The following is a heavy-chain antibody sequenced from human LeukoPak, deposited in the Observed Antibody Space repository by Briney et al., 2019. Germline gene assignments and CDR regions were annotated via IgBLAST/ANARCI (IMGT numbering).Heavy chain of an antibody. D-gene: IGHD1-1*01. Sequence: SETLSLTCSLSGITPFHWSWIRQTPGKGLEGIGHITFTGNTNYNPSLKSRVTISLGTSNNQFSLELKAVTAADTAVYYCAREGGAPGHTNEFDYWGQGILVTVSS. V-gene: IGHV4-59*01. CDR2: ITFTGNT. J-gene: IGHJ4*02. CDR1: GITPFH. CDR3: AREGGAPGHTNEFDY.